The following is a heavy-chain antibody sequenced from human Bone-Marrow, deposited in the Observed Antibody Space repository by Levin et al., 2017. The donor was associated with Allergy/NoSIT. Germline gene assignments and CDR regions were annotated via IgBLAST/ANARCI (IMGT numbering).Heavy chain of an antibody. V-gene: IGHV4-39*01. CDR3: ARRNSPGGYTFDY. Sequence: SETLSLTCTVSGDSISSNSYYWGWIRQPPGKGLEWIGSIYYSGSTYYNPSLKSRVTISIDTSKNQLSLKLSSVTAADTAVYYCARRNSPGGYTFDYWGQGTLVTVSS. D-gene: IGHD2-8*02. CDR1: GDSISSNSYY. CDR2: IYYSGST. J-gene: IGHJ4*02.